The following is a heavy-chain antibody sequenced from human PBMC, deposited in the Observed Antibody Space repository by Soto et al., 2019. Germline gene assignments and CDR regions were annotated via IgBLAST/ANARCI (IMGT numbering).Heavy chain of an antibody. Sequence: PGGSLRLSCAASGFTFSSYGMHWVRQAPGKGLEWVAVIWYDGSNKYYADSVKGRFTISRDNSKNTLYLQMNSLRAEDTAVYYCARDASMVRGVITPDTYYYCGMDVWGQETTVTVSS. CDR2: IWYDGSNK. V-gene: IGHV3-33*01. CDR3: ARDASMVRGVITPDTYYYCGMDV. CDR1: GFTFSSYG. D-gene: IGHD3-10*01. J-gene: IGHJ6*02.